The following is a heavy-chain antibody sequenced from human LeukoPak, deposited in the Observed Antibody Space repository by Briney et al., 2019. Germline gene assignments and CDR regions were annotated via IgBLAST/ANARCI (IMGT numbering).Heavy chain of an antibody. Sequence: GGSLRLSCAASGFTFSSYGMHWVRQAPGKGLEWVAVIWYDGSNKYYADSVKGRFTISRDNSKNTLYLQMNSLRAEDTAVYYCARDLQQLVARDAFDIWGQGTMVTVSS. J-gene: IGHJ3*02. D-gene: IGHD6-13*01. CDR1: GFTFSSYG. CDR3: ARDLQQLVARDAFDI. V-gene: IGHV3-33*01. CDR2: IWYDGSNK.